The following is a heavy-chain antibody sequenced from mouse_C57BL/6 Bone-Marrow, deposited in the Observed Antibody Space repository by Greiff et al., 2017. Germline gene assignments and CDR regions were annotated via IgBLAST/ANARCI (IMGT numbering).Heavy chain of an antibody. Sequence: EVKVEESGGGLVQPGGSLKLSCAASGFTFSDYYMYWVRQTPEKRLEWVAYISNGGGSTYYPDTVKGRFTISRDNAKNTLYLQMSRLKSEDTAMYYCARESSGYDYAMDYWGQGTSVSVSS. CDR1: GFTFSDYY. CDR3: ARESSGYDYAMDY. CDR2: ISNGGGST. D-gene: IGHD3-2*02. V-gene: IGHV5-12*01. J-gene: IGHJ4*01.